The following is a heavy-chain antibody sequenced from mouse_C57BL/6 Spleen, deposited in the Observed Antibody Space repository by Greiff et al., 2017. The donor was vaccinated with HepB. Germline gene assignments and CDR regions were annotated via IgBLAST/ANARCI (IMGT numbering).Heavy chain of an antibody. CDR2: ISDGGSYT. V-gene: IGHV5-4*03. CDR3: ARGGPTIVTTWYFDV. J-gene: IGHJ1*03. Sequence: EVKLVESGGGLVKPGGSLKLSCAASGFTFSSYAMSWVRQTPEKRLEWVATISDGGSYTYYPDNVKGRFTISRDNAKNNLYLQMSYLKSEDTAMYYCARGGPTIVTTWYFDVWGTGTTVTVSS. CDR1: GFTFSSYA. D-gene: IGHD2-5*01.